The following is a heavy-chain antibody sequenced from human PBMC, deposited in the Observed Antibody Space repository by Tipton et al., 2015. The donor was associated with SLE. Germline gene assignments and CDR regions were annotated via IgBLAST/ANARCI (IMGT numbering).Heavy chain of an antibody. J-gene: IGHJ4*02. CDR1: GFTFSKHG. CDR3: ASPFDLGY. D-gene: IGHD3-3*02. Sequence: GSLRLSCAASGFTFSKHGMHWVRQAPGKGLEWVSFIRYDGSNKYHADSVRDRFTISRDNAKNTLYLQMNSLRAEDTAVYYCASPFDLGYWGQGTLVTVSS. V-gene: IGHV3-30*02. CDR2: IRYDGSNK.